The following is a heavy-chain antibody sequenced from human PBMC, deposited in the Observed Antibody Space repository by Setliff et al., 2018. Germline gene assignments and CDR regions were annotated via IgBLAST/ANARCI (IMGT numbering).Heavy chain of an antibody. CDR2: INSDGSTT. D-gene: IGHD2-2*01. CDR1: GFIFSSYW. Sequence: PEGSLRLSCAASGFIFSSYWMHWVRQAPGRGLVWVSRINSDGSTTNYADSVKGRFTISRDNAKNTLYLQMNSLRAEDTAVYYCVRGYCSSSSCYGTMGYWGQGTLVTVSS. J-gene: IGHJ4*02. CDR3: VRGYCSSSSCYGTMGY. V-gene: IGHV3-74*01.